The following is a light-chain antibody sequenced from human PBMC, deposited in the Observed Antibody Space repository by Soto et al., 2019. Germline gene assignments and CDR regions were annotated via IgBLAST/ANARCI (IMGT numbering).Light chain of an antibody. J-gene: IGLJ3*02. V-gene: IGLV2-18*02. CDR2: EVT. Sequence: QSALTQPPSVSGSPGQSVTISCTGTSSDFGRYNRVSWYQHTPGTAPKLLIYEVTNRPSGVPDRFSGSRSGNTASLTISGLQAEDDADYYCSSFTTSDTWVLGGGTKLTVL. CDR1: SSDFGRYNR. CDR3: SSFTTSDTWV.